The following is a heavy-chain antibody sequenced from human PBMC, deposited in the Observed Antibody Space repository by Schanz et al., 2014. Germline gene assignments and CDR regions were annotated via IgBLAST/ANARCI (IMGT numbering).Heavy chain of an antibody. CDR2: ISDSGTYT. V-gene: IGHV3-23*01. Sequence: VHLLESGGGLVQPGGSLRLSCAASGFTFSGFWMTWVRQAPGKGLEWLSYISDSGTYTNYADSVKGRFTISRDNSKNTLYLQMNSLRPEDTAVYYCAKYRGYYRVSGSYRELEYWGQGTLVTVSS. CDR1: GFTFSGFW. J-gene: IGHJ4*02. CDR3: AKYRGYYRVSGSYRELEY. D-gene: IGHD3-10*01.